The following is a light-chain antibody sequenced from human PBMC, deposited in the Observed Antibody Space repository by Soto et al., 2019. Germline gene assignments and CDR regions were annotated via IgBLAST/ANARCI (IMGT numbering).Light chain of an antibody. Sequence: EIVMTQSPATLSVSPGERATLSRRASQSVITNLAWYQQKPGQAPRLIISGASNRATGIPARFSGSGSGTEFTLTISNLQSEDFAVYYCQHYNHWPMYTLGQGTKLEIK. CDR1: QSVITN. J-gene: IGKJ2*01. V-gene: IGKV3-15*01. CDR2: GAS. CDR3: QHYNHWPMYT.